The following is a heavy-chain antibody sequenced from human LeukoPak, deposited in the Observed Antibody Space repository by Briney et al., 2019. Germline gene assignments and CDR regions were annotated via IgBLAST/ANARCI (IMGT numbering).Heavy chain of an antibody. CDR3: ARAVGYSGFSDY. V-gene: IGHV3-23*01. J-gene: IGHJ4*02. CDR1: GFTFSSYA. Sequence: PGGSLRLSCAASGFTFSSYAMSWVRQAPGKGLDWVSTISDTGGSAYYADSVKGRFTISRDNAKNSLYLQMNSLRAEDTAVYYCARAVGYSGFSDYWGQGTLVTVSS. D-gene: IGHD5-12*01. CDR2: ISDTGGSA.